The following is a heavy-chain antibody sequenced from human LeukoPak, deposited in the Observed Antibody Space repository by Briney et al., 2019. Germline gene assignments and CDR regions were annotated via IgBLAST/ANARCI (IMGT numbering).Heavy chain of an antibody. D-gene: IGHD3-10*01. CDR1: GGSISSGDYY. Sequence: SETLSLTCTVSGGSISSGDYYWSWIRQPPGKGLEWNGYIYYSGSTYYNPSLKSRVTISVDTSKNQFSLKLSSVTAADTAVYYCASITMVRGVNYWGQGTLVTVSS. CDR3: ASITMVRGVNY. J-gene: IGHJ4*02. V-gene: IGHV4-30-4*08. CDR2: IYYSGST.